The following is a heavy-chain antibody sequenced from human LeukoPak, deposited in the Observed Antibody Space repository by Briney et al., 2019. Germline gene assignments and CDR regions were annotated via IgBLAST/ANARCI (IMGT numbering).Heavy chain of an antibody. CDR1: GGSFSGYY. Sequence: TTSETLSLTCAVYGGSFSGYYWSWIRQPPGKGLEWIGEINHSGSTNYNPSLKSRVTISVDTSKNQFSLKLSSVTAADTAVYYCARGSDDILTGYYAWFDPWGQGTLVTVSS. D-gene: IGHD3-9*01. CDR2: INHSGST. V-gene: IGHV4-34*01. CDR3: ARGSDDILTGYYAWFDP. J-gene: IGHJ5*02.